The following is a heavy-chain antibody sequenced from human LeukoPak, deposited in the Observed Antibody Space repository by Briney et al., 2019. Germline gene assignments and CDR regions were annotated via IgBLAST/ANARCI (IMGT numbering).Heavy chain of an antibody. V-gene: IGHV3-30*09. CDR1: GFTFTNYA. D-gene: IGHD7-27*01. J-gene: IGHJ4*02. CDR2: VSYDGTDT. CDR3: ARVSNWGYYFDY. Sequence: GGSLRLSCAASGFTFTNYAMNWVRQAPGKGLEWVATVSYDGTDTSYADSVKGRFAIFRDNSKNTLYLQMNSLRTEDTAVYYCARVSNWGYYFDYWGQGTLVTVSS.